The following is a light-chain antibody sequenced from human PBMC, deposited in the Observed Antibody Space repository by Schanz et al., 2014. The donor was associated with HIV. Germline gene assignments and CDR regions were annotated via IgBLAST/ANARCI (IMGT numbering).Light chain of an antibody. V-gene: IGLV1-44*01. CDR3: ATWVDSLNGWV. CDR1: SSNIRSNT. J-gene: IGLJ3*02. CDR2: NSY. Sequence: QSVLTQPPSASGTPGQRVTISCSGSSSNIRSNTINWYQQLPGTAPKLLIYNSYHRPSGVPDRFSGSESGTSASLAISGLQSEDEADYYCATWVDSLNGWVFGGGTKVTVL.